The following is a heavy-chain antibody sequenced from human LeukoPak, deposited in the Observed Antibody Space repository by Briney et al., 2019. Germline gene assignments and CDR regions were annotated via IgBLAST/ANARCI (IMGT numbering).Heavy chain of an antibody. V-gene: IGHV1-8*01. CDR2: MKPNSGNT. D-gene: IGHD6-13*01. J-gene: IGHJ6*02. CDR1: GYIFTNYD. CDR3: ARGRGVAAAGTQYYYYYGMDV. Sequence: ASVKVSCKASGYIFTNYDINWVRQATGQGLEWMGWMKPNSGNTGYAQKFQGRVTMTRNTSTNTAYMELSSLRSEDTAMYYCARGRGVAAAGTQYYYYYGMDVWGQGTTVTVSS.